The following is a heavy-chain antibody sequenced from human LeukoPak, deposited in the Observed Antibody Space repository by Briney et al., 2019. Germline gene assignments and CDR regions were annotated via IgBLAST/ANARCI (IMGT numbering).Heavy chain of an antibody. CDR3: ARGGLVGDIGLVDY. D-gene: IGHD3/OR15-3a*01. CDR2: INAYNGNT. CDR1: GYTFTSYG. V-gene: IGHV1-18*01. Sequence: ASVKVSCKASGYTFTSYGISWVRQAPGQGLEWMGWINAYNGNTNYAQKFQGRVTMTRNTSISTAYMELGSLRSEDTAVYYCARGGLVGDIGLVDYWGQGTLVTVSS. J-gene: IGHJ4*02.